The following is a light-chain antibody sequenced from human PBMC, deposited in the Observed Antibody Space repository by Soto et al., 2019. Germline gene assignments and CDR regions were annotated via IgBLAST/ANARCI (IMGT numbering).Light chain of an antibody. V-gene: IGKV3-15*01. CDR3: QQYNTWLWT. J-gene: IGKJ1*01. CDR1: QSINAH. CDR2: GAS. Sequence: EVVMTQSPATLSVSPGERVTLSCRASQSINAHLAWYQQKPGQAPRLLIHGASTRATGIPARFSGSGFGTEFILTIISLQSEDFAVYYCQQYNTWLWTFAQGTKVEIQ.